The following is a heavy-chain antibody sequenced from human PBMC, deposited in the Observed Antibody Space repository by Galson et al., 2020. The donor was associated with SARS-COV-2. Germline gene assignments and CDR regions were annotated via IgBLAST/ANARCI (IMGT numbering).Heavy chain of an antibody. V-gene: IGHV4-4*07. CDR3: ARVATVTKLGWFDP. D-gene: IGHD4-17*01. CDR2: IYTSGST. Sequence: SETLFLTCTVSGGSISSYYWSWIRQPAGKGLEWIGRIYTSGSTNYNPSLKSRVTMSVDTSKNQFSLKLSSVTAADTAVYYCARVATVTKLGWFDPWGQGTLVTVSS. CDR1: GGSISSYY. J-gene: IGHJ5*02.